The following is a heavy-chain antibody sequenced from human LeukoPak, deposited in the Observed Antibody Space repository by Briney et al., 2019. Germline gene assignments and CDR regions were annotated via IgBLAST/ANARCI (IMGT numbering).Heavy chain of an antibody. CDR1: GFTFDGYA. V-gene: IGHV3-9*01. J-gene: IGHJ4*02. Sequence: PGGSLRLSCAASGFTFDGYAMHWVRQAPGKGLEWVSGISWNSGSIDYADSVKGRFTISRDNAKNSLYLQMNSLRAEDTALYYCAKCRYSSGCAFDYWGQGTLVTVSS. CDR3: AKCRYSSGCAFDY. CDR2: ISWNSGSI. D-gene: IGHD6-19*01.